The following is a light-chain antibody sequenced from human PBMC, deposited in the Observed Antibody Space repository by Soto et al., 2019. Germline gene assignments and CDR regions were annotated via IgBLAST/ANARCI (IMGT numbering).Light chain of an antibody. V-gene: IGKV3-15*01. CDR2: GAS. CDR1: QSVNSN. J-gene: IGKJ2*02. Sequence: DIVMTQSPATLSVSPGERVTLSCRASQSVNSNLAWYQQKPGQAPRLLINGASTRATGIAARFGGSGSGTEFTLTINSLESEDFAVYYCQQYQSWPRTFGQGTKLEI. CDR3: QQYQSWPRT.